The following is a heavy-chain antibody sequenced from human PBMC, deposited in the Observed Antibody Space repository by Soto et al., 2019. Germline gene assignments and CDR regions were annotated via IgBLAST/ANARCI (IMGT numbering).Heavy chain of an antibody. CDR2: ISYDGSNT. Sequence: QVQLVESGGGVVQPGWSLRLSCAASGFSISDYGMEWVRPAPGKGLEWVALISYDGSNTYYADSVKGRFTISRDNSKDTLFLQMTGLRREDTAVYYCAKGAGDRLSLGMDVWGQGTTVTVSS. J-gene: IGHJ6*02. CDR3: AKGAGDRLSLGMDV. D-gene: IGHD1-26*01. V-gene: IGHV3-30*18. CDR1: GFSISDYG.